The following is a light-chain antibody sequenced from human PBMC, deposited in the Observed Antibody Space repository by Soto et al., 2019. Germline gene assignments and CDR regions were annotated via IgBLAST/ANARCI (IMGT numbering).Light chain of an antibody. V-gene: IGKV1-5*03. J-gene: IGKJ1*01. CDR2: KAS. Sequence: DIQMTQSPSTLSASVGDRVTITCRASQSISSWLAWYQRKPGKAPKLLIYKASTLQSGVPSRFSGSGSGTEFTLAISSLQPDDSSTYYCQQYNYNWTFGQGTKLDIK. CDR1: QSISSW. CDR3: QQYNYNWT.